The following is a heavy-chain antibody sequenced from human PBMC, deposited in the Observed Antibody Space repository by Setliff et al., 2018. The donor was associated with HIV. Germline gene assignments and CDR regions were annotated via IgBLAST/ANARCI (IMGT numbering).Heavy chain of an antibody. V-gene: IGHV4-4*09. J-gene: IGHJ4*02. D-gene: IGHD3-22*01. CDR2: IYASEST. CDR1: GASSTASVNDFF. Sequence: SETWSLTCSVSGASSTASVNDFFWSWIRQPPGKGLEWLGYIYASESTNYNPSLKSRVTMSLDTSKTQYSLKLNSVTAADTAVYYCARLEYYSDGNGYLQFYFDYWGQGTLVTVSS. CDR3: ARLEYYSDGNGYLQFYFDY.